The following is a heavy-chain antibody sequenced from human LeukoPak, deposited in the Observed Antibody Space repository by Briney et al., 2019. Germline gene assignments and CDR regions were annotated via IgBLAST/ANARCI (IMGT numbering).Heavy chain of an antibody. CDR1: GFTFNNYW. CDR3: ARGRVPAAAGAFDI. J-gene: IGHJ3*02. CDR2: ISTDGSNT. D-gene: IGHD2-2*01. V-gene: IGHV3-74*01. Sequence: GGSLRLSCAASGFTFNNYWMHRVRQAPGKGLMWVSRISTDGSNTNYADSVKGRFTISRDNSKNTPYLQMNSLRAEDTAVYYCARGRVPAAAGAFDIWGQGTMVTVSS.